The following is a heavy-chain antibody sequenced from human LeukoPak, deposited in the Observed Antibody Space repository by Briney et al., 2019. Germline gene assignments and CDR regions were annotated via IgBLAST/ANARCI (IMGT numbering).Heavy chain of an antibody. Sequence: SETLSLTCTVSGGSISSYYWSWIRQPPGKGLEWIGYIYYSGSTNYNPSLKSRVTISVDTSKNQFSLKLSSVTAADTAVYYCARDPGYHDSYYYYYYMDVWGKGTTVTVSS. CDR2: IYYSGST. J-gene: IGHJ6*03. CDR1: GGSISSYY. CDR3: ARDPGYHDSYYYYYYMDV. V-gene: IGHV4-59*01. D-gene: IGHD2-15*01.